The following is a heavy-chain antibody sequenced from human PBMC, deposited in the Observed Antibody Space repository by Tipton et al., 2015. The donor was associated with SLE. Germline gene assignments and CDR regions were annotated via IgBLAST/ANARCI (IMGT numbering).Heavy chain of an antibody. V-gene: IGHV4-39*01. Sequence: TLSLTCTVSGGSISSSSYYWGWIRQPPGKGLEYIGSIYYSGGTQPRTFYNPSLMSRVTIFEDTSKSQFSLKMNFMTAADTAMYYCATSLNYYDSSGPEGWGQGTMVTVSS. J-gene: IGHJ3*01. CDR2: IYYSGGTQPRT. D-gene: IGHD3-22*01. CDR1: GGSISSSSYY. CDR3: ATSLNYYDSSGPEG.